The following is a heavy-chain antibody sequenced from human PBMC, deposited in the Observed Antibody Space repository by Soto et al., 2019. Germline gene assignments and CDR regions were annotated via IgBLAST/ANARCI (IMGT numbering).Heavy chain of an antibody. CDR1: GFSLSTSGVG. V-gene: IGHV2-5*02. Sequence: QITLKESGPTLVKPTQTLTLTCTFSGFSLSTSGVGLGWIRQPPGKDLEWLALIYWDDDKRYSPSLKSRLTITTDTSKNQVVLTMTNMDPVDTATYYCATHGSGTYYNPLYNWFDPWGQGTLVTVSS. CDR3: ATHGSGTYYNPLYNWFDP. J-gene: IGHJ5*02. D-gene: IGHD3-10*01. CDR2: IYWDDDK.